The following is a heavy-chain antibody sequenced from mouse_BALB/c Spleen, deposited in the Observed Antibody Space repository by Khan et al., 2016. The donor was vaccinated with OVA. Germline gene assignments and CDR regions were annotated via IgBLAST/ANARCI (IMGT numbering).Heavy chain of an antibody. D-gene: IGHD1-1*01. V-gene: IGHV1-7*01. J-gene: IGHJ2*01. CDR3: ARSRVDY. CDR1: GYTFTSYW. CDR2: INPTSGYT. Sequence: QVQLKESGAELAKPGASVKMSCKASGYTFTSYWMPWIKQRPGQGLEWIGYINPTSGYTDYNQKFKDKATLTADKSSSTAYMQLISLTSDDSAVYYCARSRVDYWGQGTALTVSS.